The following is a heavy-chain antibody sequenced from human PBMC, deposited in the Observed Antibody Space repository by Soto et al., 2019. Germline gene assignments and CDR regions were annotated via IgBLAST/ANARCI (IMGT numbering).Heavy chain of an antibody. CDR2: IIPILGIA. D-gene: IGHD6-6*01. CDR1: GGTFSSYT. Sequence: ASVKVSCKASGGTFSSYTISWVRQAPGQGLEWMGRIIPILGIANYAQKFQGRVTITADKSTSTAYMELSSLRSEDTAVYYCARPGHLTSSSFDYWGQGTLVTVSS. CDR3: ARPGHLTSSSFDY. J-gene: IGHJ4*02. V-gene: IGHV1-69*02.